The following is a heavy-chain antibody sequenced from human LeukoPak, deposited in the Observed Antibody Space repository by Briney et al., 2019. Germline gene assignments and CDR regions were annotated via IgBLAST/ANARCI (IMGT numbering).Heavy chain of an antibody. CDR2: VYYSGST. V-gene: IGHV4-39*01. J-gene: IGHJ4*02. CDR1: GGSIISSSDY. CDR3: ASDRSGLSFCF. Sequence: SETLSLTCTVSGGSIISSSDYWGCIRQPPGKGLEWIGSVYYSGSTYYNSSLQSRITISVDTSKNQFSLKLTSVTAADTTVYYCASDRSGLSFCFWGQGTLVTVSS. D-gene: IGHD3-22*01.